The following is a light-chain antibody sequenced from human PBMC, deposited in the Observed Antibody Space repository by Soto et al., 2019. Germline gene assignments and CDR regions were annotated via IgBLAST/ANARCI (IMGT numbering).Light chain of an antibody. V-gene: IGLV2-11*01. CDR2: DVS. CDR1: SSDVGGYNY. Sequence: QSALTQPRSVSGSPGQSITIYCTGTSSDVGGYNYVSWYRQHPGKAPKLMIYDVSKRPSGVPDRFSGSKSGNTASLTISGLQAEDEAYYYCCSYAGSYTHYVFGTGTKLTVL. J-gene: IGLJ1*01. CDR3: CSYAGSYTHYV.